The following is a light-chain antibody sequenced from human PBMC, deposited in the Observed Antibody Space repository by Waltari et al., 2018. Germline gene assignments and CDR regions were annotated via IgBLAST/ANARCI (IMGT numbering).Light chain of an antibody. CDR1: RGHSSNL. J-gene: IGLJ3*02. V-gene: IGLV4-69*01. Sequence: QLVLTQSPSASASLGASVKLTCTLSRGHSSNLIAWLQQQPEKGPRDLMKVNSDGSHSKGDEIPDRFSGSSSGAERYLTISSVQSEDEADYYCQTGGHGTWVFGGGTTLTVL. CDR2: VNSDGSH. CDR3: QTGGHGTWV.